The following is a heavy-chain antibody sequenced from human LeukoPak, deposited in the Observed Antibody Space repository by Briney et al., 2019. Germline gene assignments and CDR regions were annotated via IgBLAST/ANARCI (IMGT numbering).Heavy chain of an antibody. V-gene: IGHV3-7*01. D-gene: IGHD3-10*01. J-gene: IGHJ6*03. Sequence: GGSLRLSCAASGFTFSSYWMSWVRQAPGKGLEWVVNIKQDGSEKYYVDSVKGRFTIPRDNAKNSLYLQMNSLRAEDTAVYYCARVFDSGSQAYFYYMDVWGKGTTVTISS. CDR2: IKQDGSEK. CDR1: GFTFSSYW. CDR3: ARVFDSGSQAYFYYMDV.